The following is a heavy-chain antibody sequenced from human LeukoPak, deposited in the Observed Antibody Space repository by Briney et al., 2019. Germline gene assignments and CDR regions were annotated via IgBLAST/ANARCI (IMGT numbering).Heavy chain of an antibody. J-gene: IGHJ4*02. V-gene: IGHV4-39*07. CDR3: ARRLRWLQYFDY. CDR1: GGSISSSSYY. CDR2: INHSGST. D-gene: IGHD5-24*01. Sequence: SETLSLTCTVSGGSISSSSYYWGWIRQPPGKGLEWIGEINHSGSTNYNPSLKSRVTISVDTPKNQFSLKLSSVTAADTAVYYCARRLRWLQYFDYWGQGTLVTVSS.